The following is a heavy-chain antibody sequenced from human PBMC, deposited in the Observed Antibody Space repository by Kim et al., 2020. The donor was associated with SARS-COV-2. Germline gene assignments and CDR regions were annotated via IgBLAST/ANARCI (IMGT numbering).Heavy chain of an antibody. V-gene: IGHV3-30*02. CDR3: AKDRGGMDV. D-gene: IGHD3-10*01. CDR2: SNK. Sequence: SNKYYADSVKGRFTISRDNSKNTLYLQMNSLRAEDTAVYYCAKDRGGMDVWGQGTTVTVSS. J-gene: IGHJ6*02.